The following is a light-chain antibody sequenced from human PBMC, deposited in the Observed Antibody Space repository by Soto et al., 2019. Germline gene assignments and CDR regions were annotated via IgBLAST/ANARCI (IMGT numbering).Light chain of an antibody. CDR2: KAS. CDR3: QQYTSYSRA. CDR1: QIISSW. Sequence: DIQMTQSPSSLSASVGDIVTITCRASQIISSWLAWYQQKPGKAPKLLIYKASSLESGVPSRFSGSGSGTEFTLTISGLQPDDFTTYYCQQYTSYSRAFGQGTKVDIK. V-gene: IGKV1-5*03. J-gene: IGKJ1*01.